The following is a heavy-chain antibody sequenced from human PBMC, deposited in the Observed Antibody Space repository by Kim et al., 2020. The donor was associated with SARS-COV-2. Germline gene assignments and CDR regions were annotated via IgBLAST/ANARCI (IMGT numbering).Heavy chain of an antibody. CDR2: IYHSGST. V-gene: IGHV4-4*02. CDR3: ARTDDTSETYYYDSSGYSSFGY. CDR1: GGSISSSNW. J-gene: IGHJ4*02. D-gene: IGHD3-22*01. Sequence: SETLSLTCAVSGGSISSSNWWSWVRQPPGKGLEWIGEIYHSGSTNYNPSLKSRVTISVDKSKNQFSLKLSSVTAADTAVYYCARTDDTSETYYYDSSGYSSFGYWGQGTLVTVSS.